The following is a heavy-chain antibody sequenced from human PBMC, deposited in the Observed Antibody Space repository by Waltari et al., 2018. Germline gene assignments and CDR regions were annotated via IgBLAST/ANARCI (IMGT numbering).Heavy chain of an antibody. CDR3: ARADRGPRSGSSATPAWGP. J-gene: IGHJ5*02. CDR2: INRSGST. D-gene: IGHD1-26*01. V-gene: IGHV4-34*01. CDR1: GGSFSVYY. Sequence: QVQLQQWGAGLLKPSETLSLTCAVYGGSFSVYYWSWIRQPPGKGLECIGEINRSGSTNYNPSLKSRVTSSLATSKNHVALTLSSVTAADTAVYYCARADRGPRSGSSATPAWGPWGQGTLVTVSS.